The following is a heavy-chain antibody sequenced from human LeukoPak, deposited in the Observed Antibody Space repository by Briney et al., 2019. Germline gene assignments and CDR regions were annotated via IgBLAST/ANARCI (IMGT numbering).Heavy chain of an antibody. J-gene: IGHJ4*02. CDR3: AKDRASGGYDPVFFDY. CDR1: GFAFSSYG. CDR2: ISYDGSNK. Sequence: GGSLRLSCAASGFAFSSYGMHWVRQAPGKGLEWVAVISYDGSNKYYADSVKGRFTISRDNSKNTLYLQMNSLRAEDTAVYYCAKDRASGGYDPVFFDYWGQGTLVTVSS. D-gene: IGHD1-26*01. V-gene: IGHV3-30*18.